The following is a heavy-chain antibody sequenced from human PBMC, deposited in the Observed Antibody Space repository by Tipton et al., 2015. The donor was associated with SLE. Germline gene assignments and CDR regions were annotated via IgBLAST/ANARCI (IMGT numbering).Heavy chain of an antibody. D-gene: IGHD2-2*02. V-gene: IGHV4-39*07. CDR3: ARDSTTIPRTLDS. J-gene: IGHJ4*02. CDR2: IYYSGST. Sequence: TLSLTCTVSGGSISTYYWGWIRQPPGKGLEWIGSIYYSGSTYYNSSLKSRVTISEDTSKNQFSLKLTSATAADTAVYYCARDSTTIPRTLDSWGQGKLVTVSS. CDR1: GGSISTYY.